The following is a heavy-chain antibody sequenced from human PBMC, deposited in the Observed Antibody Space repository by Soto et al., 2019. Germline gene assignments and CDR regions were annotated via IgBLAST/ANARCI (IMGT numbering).Heavy chain of an antibody. Sequence: QVQLVQSGAEVKKPGASVKVSCKASGYTFTSYGISWVRQAPGQGLEWMGWISAYNGNTNYAQKLQGRVTMTTDTSXXTAYMELRSLRSDDTAVYYCARGRVRYFDWLPLDYWGQGTLVTVSS. CDR1: GYTFTSYG. J-gene: IGHJ4*02. V-gene: IGHV1-18*01. CDR3: ARGRVRYFDWLPLDY. D-gene: IGHD3-9*01. CDR2: ISAYNGNT.